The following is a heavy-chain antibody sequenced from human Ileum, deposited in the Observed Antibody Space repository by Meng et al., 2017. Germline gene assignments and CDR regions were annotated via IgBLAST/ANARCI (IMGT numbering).Heavy chain of an antibody. CDR3: ARHGHFTPDKYYFDS. CDR1: GGSISSGEYC. V-gene: IGHV4-39*01. J-gene: IGHJ4*03. D-gene: IGHD3-3*02. CDR2: VYFTGYT. Sequence: QVQLQESGPGLLKPSETLPLSCTGSGGSISSGEYCWGWIRQPPGKGLEWIGSVYFTGYTYYSPSLMSRVTISVETSKNQFSLRLTSVTAADTGLYLCARHGHFTPDKYYFDSWGQGTLVTVSS.